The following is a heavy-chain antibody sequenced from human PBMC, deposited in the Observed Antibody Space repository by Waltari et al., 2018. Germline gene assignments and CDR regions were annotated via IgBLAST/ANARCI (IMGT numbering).Heavy chain of an antibody. CDR3: AKDYYYDSSGPDY. V-gene: IGHV3-30*18. CDR2: RSYDGSNK. D-gene: IGHD3-22*01. CDR1: GFTFSSYG. J-gene: IGHJ4*02. Sequence: QVQLVESGGGVVQPGRSLRLSCAASGFTFSSYGMHWVRQAPGKGLEWVAGRSYDGSNKYYADSVKGRFTISRDNSKNTLYLQMNSLRAEDTAVYYCAKDYYYDSSGPDYWGQGTLVTVSS.